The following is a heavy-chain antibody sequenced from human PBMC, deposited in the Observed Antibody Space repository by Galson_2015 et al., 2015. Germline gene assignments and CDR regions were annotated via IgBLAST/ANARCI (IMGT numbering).Heavy chain of an antibody. D-gene: IGHD2-15*01. V-gene: IGHV3-30-3*01. CDR2: MSYDRTNK. J-gene: IGHJ4*02. Sequence: SLRLSCAASGFTFSSYAMHWVRQAPGKGLEWVAVMSYDRTNKYYADSVKDRFTISRDNSKNTLYLQMNSLRADDTAVYYCARGGGYCSGDNCYGIDYWGQGALVTVSS. CDR1: GFTFSSYA. CDR3: ARGGGYCSGDNCYGIDY.